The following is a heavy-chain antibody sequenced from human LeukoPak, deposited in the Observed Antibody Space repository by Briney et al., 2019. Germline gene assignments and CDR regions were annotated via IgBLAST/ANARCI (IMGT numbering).Heavy chain of an antibody. CDR1: GGSFSGYY. V-gene: IGHV4-34*01. CDR2: INHSGST. Sequence: PSETLSLTCAVYGGSFSGYYWSWIRQPPGKGLEWIGEINHSGSTNYNPSLKSRVTISVDTSKNQFSLKLSSVTAADTAVYYCARGYCSGGSCYSTSRAYYFDYWGQGTLVTVSS. CDR3: ARGYCSGGSCYSTSRAYYFDY. J-gene: IGHJ4*02. D-gene: IGHD2-15*01.